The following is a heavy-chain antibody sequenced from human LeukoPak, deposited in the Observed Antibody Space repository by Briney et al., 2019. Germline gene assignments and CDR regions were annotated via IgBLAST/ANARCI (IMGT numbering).Heavy chain of an antibody. D-gene: IGHD3-3*01. CDR3: ARDFGRAFDY. CDR1: GFTFSSYS. J-gene: IGHJ4*02. V-gene: IGHV3-48*01. CDR2: IGSSSGTI. Sequence: GGSLRLSCAASGFTFSSYSMNWVHQAPGKGLEWVSYIGSSSGTIYYADSVKGRFTISRDNAKNSLYLQMNSLRAEDTAVYYCARDFGRAFDYWGQGTLVTVSS.